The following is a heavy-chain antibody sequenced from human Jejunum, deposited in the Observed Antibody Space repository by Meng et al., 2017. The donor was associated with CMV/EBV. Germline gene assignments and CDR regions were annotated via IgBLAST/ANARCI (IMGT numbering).Heavy chain of an antibody. CDR2: ISTFNDTK. D-gene: IGHD3/OR15-3a*01. V-gene: IGHV1-18*01. Sequence: SWVPQAPGQGLEWMGWISTFNDTKLYANHLQGRLSLTTDTSTNTAYMELTSLTSDDTAIYFCARDEIDFYTGFARPQFGSYGMDVWGQGTAVTVSS. J-gene: IGHJ6*02. CDR3: ARDEIDFYTGFARPQFGSYGMDV.